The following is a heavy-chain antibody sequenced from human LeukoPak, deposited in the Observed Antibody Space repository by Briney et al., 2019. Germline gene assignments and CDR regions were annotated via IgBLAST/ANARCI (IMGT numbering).Heavy chain of an antibody. CDR2: IYYSGST. D-gene: IGHD5-24*01. CDR3: ARKEMATVNY. CDR1: GGSISSSSYY. J-gene: IGHJ4*02. V-gene: IGHV4-39*01. Sequence: SETLSLTCTVSGGSISSSSYYWGWIRQPPGKGLEWIGSIYYSGSTYYNPSLKSRVTISVDTSKNQFSLKLSSVTAADTAVYYCARKEMATVNYWGQGTLVTVSS.